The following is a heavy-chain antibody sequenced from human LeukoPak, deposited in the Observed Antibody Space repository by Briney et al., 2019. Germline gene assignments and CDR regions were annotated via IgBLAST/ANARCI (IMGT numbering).Heavy chain of an antibody. D-gene: IGHD5-12*01. CDR3: ARVYSGYDRYFDY. V-gene: IGHV3-7*01. J-gene: IGHJ4*02. Sequence: PGGALRLSCAASGFTFSSYWMSWVRQAPGQGREWVANIKKDGSEKYYVDSVKGRFTISRDNAKNSLYLQMNSLRAEDTAVYYCARVYSGYDRYFDYWGQGTLVTVSS. CDR2: IKKDGSEK. CDR1: GFTFSSYW.